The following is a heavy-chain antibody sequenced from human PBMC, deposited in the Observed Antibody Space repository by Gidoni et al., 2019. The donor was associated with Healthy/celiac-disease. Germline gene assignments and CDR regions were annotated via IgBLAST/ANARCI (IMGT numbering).Heavy chain of an antibody. CDR3: ARAGYSSSWYGEVRYYYGMDV. D-gene: IGHD6-13*01. J-gene: IGHJ6*02. Sequence: QVQLVESGGGVVQPGRSLRLSCAASGFTFSSYAMHWVRQAPGKGLEWVAVISYDGSNKYDADSVKGRFTISRDNSKNTLYLQMNSLRAEDTAVYYCARAGYSSSWYGEVRYYYGMDVWGQGTTVTVSS. CDR1: GFTFSSYA. V-gene: IGHV3-30-3*01. CDR2: ISYDGSNK.